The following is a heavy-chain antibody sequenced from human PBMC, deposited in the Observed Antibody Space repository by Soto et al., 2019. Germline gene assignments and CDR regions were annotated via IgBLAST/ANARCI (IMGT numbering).Heavy chain of an antibody. V-gene: IGHV3-23*01. CDR1: GFSFGSYA. CDR3: ARWSYLDY. D-gene: IGHD3-3*01. Sequence: GSLRLSCAGSGFSFGSYALSWVRQAPGKGLEWVSTISGSDGKTFYADSVKGRFSISRDTSQNTLYLQMNSLRADDTAIYYCARWSYLDYWGQGTRVTVSS. CDR2: ISGSDGKT. J-gene: IGHJ4*02.